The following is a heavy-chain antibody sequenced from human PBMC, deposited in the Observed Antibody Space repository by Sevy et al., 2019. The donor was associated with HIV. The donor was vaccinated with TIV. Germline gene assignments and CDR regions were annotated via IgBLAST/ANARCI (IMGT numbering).Heavy chain of an antibody. V-gene: IGHV1-2*02. CDR1: GYTLTRYY. D-gene: IGHD6-19*01. CDR2: INPNSGDT. Sequence: ASVKVSCKTSGYTLTRYYLHWLRQAPGQGLEWMGWINPNSGDTNYAQKFQGRVTMTRDTSIMTAYMELSRLRSDDTAVYYCARTFSGGWYVLYYFDYWGQGALVTVSS. J-gene: IGHJ4*02. CDR3: ARTFSGGWYVLYYFDY.